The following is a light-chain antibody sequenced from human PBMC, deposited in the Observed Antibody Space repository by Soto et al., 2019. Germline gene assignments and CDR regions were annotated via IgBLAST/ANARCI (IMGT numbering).Light chain of an antibody. J-gene: IGKJ1*01. V-gene: IGKV1-8*01. Sequence: LTQPPVGISSTAGDRITITCRASQDITKFSAWYQQTPGKAPKLLIRGASTFHSGVPSRFSGSGSVTKFSRPISSLLAGDFVTDYCQHHYGSPRTFGQGTKVDIK. CDR3: QHHYGSPRT. CDR1: QDITKF. CDR2: GAS.